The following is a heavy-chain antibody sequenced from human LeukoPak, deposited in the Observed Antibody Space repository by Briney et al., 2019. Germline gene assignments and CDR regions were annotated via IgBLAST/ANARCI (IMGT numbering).Heavy chain of an antibody. V-gene: IGHV5-51*01. D-gene: IGHD4-17*01. CDR1: GYSFSSSW. CDR2: IYPGDSDT. CDR3: ARRNGDYAVDY. J-gene: IGHJ4*02. Sequence: GESLKISCKGSGYSFSSSWIGWVRQMPGNGLEWMGIIYPGDSDTRYSPSFEGQVTISVDKSISTAYLHWSSLKASDTAVYYCARRNGDYAVDYWGQGTLVTVSS.